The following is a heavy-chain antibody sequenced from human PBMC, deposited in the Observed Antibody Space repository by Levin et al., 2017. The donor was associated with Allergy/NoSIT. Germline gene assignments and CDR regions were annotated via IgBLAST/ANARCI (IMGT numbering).Heavy chain of an antibody. Sequence: PGASVKVSCKASGYNFTNYGISWVRQAPGQGLEWMGWISAYNGNTNYAQKFQGRVTMTIQTSTNTAYMELRSLRSDDTAVYYCARVGIDFWGVYQKSWGDKDVWGQGTTVTVSS. CDR3: ARVGIDFWGVYQKSWGDKDV. J-gene: IGHJ6*02. CDR1: GYNFTNYG. V-gene: IGHV1-18*01. CDR2: ISAYNGNT. D-gene: IGHD3-3*01.